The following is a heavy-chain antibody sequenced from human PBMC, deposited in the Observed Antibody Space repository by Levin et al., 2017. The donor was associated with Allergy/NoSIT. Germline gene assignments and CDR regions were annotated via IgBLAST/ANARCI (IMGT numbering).Heavy chain of an antibody. CDR2: IIPILGIA. Sequence: SVKVSCKASGGTFSSYAISWVRQAPGQGLEWMGRIIPILGIANYAQKFQGRVTITADKSTSTAYMELSSLRSEDTAVYYCAKYSSSWYFGGGWFDPWGQGTLVTVSS. J-gene: IGHJ5*02. CDR3: AKYSSSWYFGGGWFDP. D-gene: IGHD6-13*01. CDR1: GGTFSSYA. V-gene: IGHV1-69*04.